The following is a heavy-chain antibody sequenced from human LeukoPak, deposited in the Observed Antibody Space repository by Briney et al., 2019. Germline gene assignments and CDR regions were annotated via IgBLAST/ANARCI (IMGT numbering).Heavy chain of an antibody. J-gene: IGHJ4*02. CDR3: AKDRYGDYSFEH. V-gene: IGHV3-23*01. D-gene: IGHD4-17*01. Sequence: GGCLRLSCAASGLTFTGHAMTWVRQAPGKGLEWVAVISGSGGTTYYADSVKGRFIISRDNSKNTLYLQMNSLTGADTALYYCAKDRYGDYSFEHWGQGALVAVSS. CDR2: ISGSGGTT. CDR1: GLTFTGHA.